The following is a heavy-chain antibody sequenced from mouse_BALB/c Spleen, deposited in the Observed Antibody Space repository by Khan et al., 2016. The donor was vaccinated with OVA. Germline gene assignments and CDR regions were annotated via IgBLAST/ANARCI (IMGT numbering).Heavy chain of an antibody. CDR2: ITTYSGDT. D-gene: IGHD1-1*01. Sequence: QVTLKESGPELVRPGVSVKISCKGSGYTFTDYGMHWVRQSPAKSLEWIGVITTYSGDTNYNQKFKGKATMTVDKSSSTAYMELARLTSEDSAIYYCARLTLRLDYWGQGTSVTVSS. CDR3: ARLTLRLDY. CDR1: GYTFTDYG. V-gene: IGHV1S137*01. J-gene: IGHJ4*01.